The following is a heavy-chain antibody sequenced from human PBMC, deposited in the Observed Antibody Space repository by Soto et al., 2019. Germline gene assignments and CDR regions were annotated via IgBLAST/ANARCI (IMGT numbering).Heavy chain of an antibody. D-gene: IGHD3-16*01. CDR3: ARGLRMKKSKVGGYYMDV. Sequence: GASVKVSCKASGYTFTSYDINWVRQATGQGLEWMGWMNPNSGNTGYAQKFQGRVTMTRNTSISTAYMELSSLRSEDTAVYYCARGLRMKKSKVGGYYMDVWGKGTTVTVSS. V-gene: IGHV1-8*01. J-gene: IGHJ6*03. CDR2: MNPNSGNT. CDR1: GYTFTSYD.